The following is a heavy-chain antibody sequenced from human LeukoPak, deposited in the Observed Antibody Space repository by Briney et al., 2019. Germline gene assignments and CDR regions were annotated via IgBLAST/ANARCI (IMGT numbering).Heavy chain of an antibody. D-gene: IGHD3-22*01. J-gene: IGHJ4*02. CDR2: ISSSSSYI. V-gene: IGHV3-21*01. Sequence: PGGSLRLSCAASGFTFSTYWMHWVRQAPGKGLSWVSSISSSSSYIYYADSVKGRFTISRDNAKNSLYLQMNSLRAEDTAVYYCAREAEPYYYDSSGYCDYWGQGTLVTVSS. CDR1: GFTFSTYW. CDR3: AREAEPYYYDSSGYCDY.